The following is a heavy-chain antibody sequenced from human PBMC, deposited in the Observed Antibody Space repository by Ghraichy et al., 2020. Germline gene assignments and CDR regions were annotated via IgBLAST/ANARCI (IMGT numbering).Heavy chain of an antibody. Sequence: GGSLRLSCAASGFTVSSNYMSWVRQAPGKGLEWVSVIYSGGSAYYADSVKGRFTISRDNSKNTLYLQMNSLRAEDTAVYYCAREPGAAAGYHYYYGMDVWGQGTTVTVSS. CDR1: GFTVSSNY. J-gene: IGHJ6*02. CDR3: AREPGAAAGYHYYYGMDV. D-gene: IGHD6-13*01. CDR2: IYSGGSA. V-gene: IGHV3-66*01.